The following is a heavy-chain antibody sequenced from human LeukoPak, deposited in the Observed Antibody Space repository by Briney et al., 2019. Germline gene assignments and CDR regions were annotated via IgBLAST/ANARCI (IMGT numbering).Heavy chain of an antibody. CDR3: AKTLGAIDPFDY. CDR1: GLPFISYP. D-gene: IGHD3-16*01. CDR2: ISGSGGST. J-gene: IGHJ4*02. V-gene: IGHV3-23*01. Sequence: GGSRRLSLEPSGLPFISYPMSWFPKPPGKGLESVSGISGSGGSTYYADSVKGRFTISRDNSKNTLYLQMNSLRGEDTAVYYCAKTLGAIDPFDYWGQGTLVTVSS.